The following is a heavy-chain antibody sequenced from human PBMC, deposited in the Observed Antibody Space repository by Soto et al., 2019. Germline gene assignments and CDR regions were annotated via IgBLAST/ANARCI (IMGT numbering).Heavy chain of an antibody. D-gene: IGHD3-22*01. CDR3: ARVDGQYYDSSGYSPRYYYYYGMDV. Sequence: SETLSLTCAVSGGSISSSNWWSWVRQPPGKGLEWIGEIYHSGSTNYNPALKSRVTISVDKSKNQFSLKLGSVTAADTAVYYCARVDGQYYDSSGYSPRYYYYYGMDVWGQGTTVTVS. J-gene: IGHJ6*02. CDR1: GGSISSSNW. V-gene: IGHV4-4*02. CDR2: IYHSGST.